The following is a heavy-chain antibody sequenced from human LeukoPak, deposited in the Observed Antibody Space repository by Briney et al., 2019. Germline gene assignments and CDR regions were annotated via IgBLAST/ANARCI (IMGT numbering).Heavy chain of an antibody. V-gene: IGHV3-53*01. Sequence: GGSLRLSCAASGFTVSSNYMSWVRQAPGKGLEWVSVIYSGGSTYYADSVKGRFTISRDNSKNTLYLQMNSLRAEDTAVYYCAKSPYCGGDCYSPFDYWGQGTLVTVSS. CDR3: AKSPYCGGDCYSPFDY. CDR2: IYSGGST. D-gene: IGHD2-21*02. CDR1: GFTVSSNY. J-gene: IGHJ4*02.